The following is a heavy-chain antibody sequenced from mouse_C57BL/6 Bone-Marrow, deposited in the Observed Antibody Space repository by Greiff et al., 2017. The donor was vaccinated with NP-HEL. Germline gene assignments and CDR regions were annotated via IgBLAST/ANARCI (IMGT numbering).Heavy chain of an antibody. D-gene: IGHD1-1*01. J-gene: IGHJ3*01. CDR2: IYPGSGST. V-gene: IGHV1-55*01. CDR1: GYTFTSYW. Sequence: VQLQQPGAELVKPGASVKMSCKASGYTFTSYWITWVKQRPGQGLEWIGDIYPGSGSTNYNEKFKSKATLTVDTSSSTAYMQLSSLTSEDSAVDYCARSGGYGTWFAYWGQGTLVTVSA. CDR3: ARSGGYGTWFAY.